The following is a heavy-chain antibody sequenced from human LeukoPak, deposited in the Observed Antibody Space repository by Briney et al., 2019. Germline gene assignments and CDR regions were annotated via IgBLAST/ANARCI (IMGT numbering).Heavy chain of an antibody. CDR2: ISSSSSYI. Sequence: GGSLRLSCAASGFTFSSYGMSWVRQAPGKGLEWVSSISSSSSYIYYADSVKGRFTISRDNAKNSLYLQMNSLRAEDTAVYYCARRTYSGSYGVRNWFDPWGQGTLVTVSS. V-gene: IGHV3-21*04. CDR3: ARRTYSGSYGVRNWFDP. D-gene: IGHD1-26*01. J-gene: IGHJ5*02. CDR1: GFTFSSYG.